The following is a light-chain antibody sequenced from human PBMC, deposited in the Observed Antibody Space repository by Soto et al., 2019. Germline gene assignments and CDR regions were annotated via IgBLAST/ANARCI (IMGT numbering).Light chain of an antibody. Sequence: VMTQSPATLSVSPGERATLSCRASQSVSSNLAWYQQKPGQAPRLLIYDASTRATGIPARFSGSGSGTEFTLTISSLQSEDLAVYYCQQYDDWPETFGQGTKWIS. CDR2: DAS. CDR3: QQYDDWPET. V-gene: IGKV3-15*01. CDR1: QSVSSN. J-gene: IGKJ1*01.